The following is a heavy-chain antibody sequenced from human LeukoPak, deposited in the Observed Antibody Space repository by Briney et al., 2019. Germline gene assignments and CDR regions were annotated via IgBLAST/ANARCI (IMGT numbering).Heavy chain of an antibody. CDR3: ARHVSLWFGSEGNWFDP. J-gene: IGHJ5*02. CDR1: GYTFTSYY. CDR2: INPNSGGT. D-gene: IGHD3-10*01. V-gene: IGHV1-2*02. Sequence: ASVKVSCKASGYTFTSYYMHWVRQAPGQGLEWMGWINPNSGGTNYAQKFQGRVTMTRDTSISTAYMELSRLRSDDTAVYYCARHVSLWFGSEGNWFDPWGQGTLVTVSS.